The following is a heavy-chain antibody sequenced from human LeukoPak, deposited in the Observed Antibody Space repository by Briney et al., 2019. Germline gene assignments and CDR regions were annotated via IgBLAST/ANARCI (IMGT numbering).Heavy chain of an antibody. CDR1: GYSFTSYW. CDR2: IYPGDSDT. J-gene: IGHJ4*02. D-gene: IGHD6-19*01. V-gene: IGHV5-51*01. CDR3: AGRKWLVDTTGYYFDY. Sequence: GESLRISCKGSGYSFTSYWIGWVRQMPGKGLEWMGIIYPGDSDTKYSPSFQGQVTISADKSISTAYLQWSSLKASDTAMYYCAGRKWLVDTTGYYFDYWGQGTLVTVSS.